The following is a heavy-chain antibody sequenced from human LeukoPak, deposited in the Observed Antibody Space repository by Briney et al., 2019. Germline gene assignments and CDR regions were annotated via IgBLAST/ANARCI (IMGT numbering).Heavy chain of an antibody. J-gene: IGHJ6*03. CDR3: AKDRGSSWYYYYYYMDV. D-gene: IGHD6-13*01. CDR1: GFTFSSSW. Sequence: PGGSLRLSCAASGFTFSSSWMHWVCQAPEKGLEWVADIKCDGSEKYYVDSVKGRFTISRDNSKNTLYLQMNSLRAEDTAVYYCAKDRGSSWYYYYYYMDVWGKGTTVTVSS. V-gene: IGHV3-52*01. CDR2: IKCDGSEK.